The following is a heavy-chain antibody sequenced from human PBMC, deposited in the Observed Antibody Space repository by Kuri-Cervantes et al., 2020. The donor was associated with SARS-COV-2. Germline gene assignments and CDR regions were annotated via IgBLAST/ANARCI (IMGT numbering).Heavy chain of an antibody. J-gene: IGHJ6*03. Sequence: GESLKISCRASGFSLTNYAIHWVCQAPGKGLEWVSVIWYDGKDEYYAGSVKGRFNISRDTSKNTVSLHMNSLRAEDTAMYYCATGAANSYMDVWGRGTTVTVSS. V-gene: IGHV3-33*08. CDR1: GFSLTNYA. CDR3: ATGAANSYMDV. D-gene: IGHD3-10*01. CDR2: IWYDGKDE.